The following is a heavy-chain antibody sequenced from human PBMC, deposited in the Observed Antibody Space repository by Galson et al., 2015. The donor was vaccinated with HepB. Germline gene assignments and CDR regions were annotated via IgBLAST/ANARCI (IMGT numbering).Heavy chain of an antibody. CDR1: GFTFDDYA. J-gene: IGHJ4*02. CDR3: AKDKAGATTFYLDY. D-gene: IGHD1-26*01. Sequence: SLRLSCAASGFTFDDYAMHWVRQAPGKGLEWVSGISWNSGGIGYADSVKGRFTISRDNAKNSLYLQMNSLRAEDTALYYCAKDKAGATTFYLDYWGQGTLVTVSS. V-gene: IGHV3-9*01. CDR2: ISWNSGGI.